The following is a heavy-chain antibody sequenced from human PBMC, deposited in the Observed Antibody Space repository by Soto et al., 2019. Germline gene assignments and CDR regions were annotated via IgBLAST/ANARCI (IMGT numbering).Heavy chain of an antibody. CDR2: IYYSGST. J-gene: IGHJ4*02. D-gene: IGHD6-25*01. CDR3: ARSSGYYFDY. V-gene: IGHV4-61*01. CDR1: GGSVSSGSYY. Sequence: QVQLQESGPGLVKPSETLSLTCTVSGGSVSSGSYYWSWIRQPPGKGLEWIGYIYYSGSTNYNPSLKSRVTISVDTSKNQFSLKLSSVTAADTAVYYCARSSGYYFDYWGLGTLVTVSS.